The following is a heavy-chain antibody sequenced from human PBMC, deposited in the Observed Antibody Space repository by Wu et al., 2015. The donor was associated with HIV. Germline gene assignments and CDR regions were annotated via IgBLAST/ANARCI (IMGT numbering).Heavy chain of an antibody. J-gene: IGHJ3*02. Sequence: QVHLVQSGAEAKKPGSSVKVSCKASGGTFSSFAISWVRQAPGQGLEWMGGIIPIFGTANYAQKFQGRVTITADESTSTAYMELSSLRSEDTAVYYCARSERGDLFVGPIVGATFLAFDIWGQGDNGHRLF. CDR1: GGTFSSFA. D-gene: IGHD1-26*01. CDR3: ARSERGDLFVGPIVGATFLAFDI. CDR2: IIPIFGTA. V-gene: IGHV1-69*12.